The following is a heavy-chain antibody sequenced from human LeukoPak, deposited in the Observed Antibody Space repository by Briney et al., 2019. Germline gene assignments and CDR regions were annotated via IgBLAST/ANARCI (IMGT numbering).Heavy chain of an antibody. Sequence: GGPLRLSCAASGFTFNSYGMHWVRQAPGKGLEWVAFIRYDGSNKLYADSVEGRFTISRDNSKNTLYLQMNSLRAEDTAVYYCAKDSGSYYLENWGQGTLVTVSS. CDR1: GFTFNSYG. D-gene: IGHD1-26*01. CDR2: IRYDGSNK. CDR3: AKDSGSYYLEN. V-gene: IGHV3-30*02. J-gene: IGHJ4*02.